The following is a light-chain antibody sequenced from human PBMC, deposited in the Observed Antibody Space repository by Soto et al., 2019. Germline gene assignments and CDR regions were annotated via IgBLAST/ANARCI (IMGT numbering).Light chain of an antibody. CDR3: QTWGTGQV. J-gene: IGLJ2*01. CDR2: LNSDGTH. V-gene: IGLV4-69*02. Sequence: QSVLTQSPSASASLGASVKLTCSRSSGHSNYAIAWHQQQPEKGPRYLMKLNSDGTHSKGDGIPDRFSGSSSGAERYLTISSLQSEDEADYYCQTWGTGQVFGGGTKLTVL. CDR1: SGHSNYA.